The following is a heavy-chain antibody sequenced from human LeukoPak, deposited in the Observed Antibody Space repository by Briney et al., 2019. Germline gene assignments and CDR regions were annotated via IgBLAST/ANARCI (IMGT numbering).Heavy chain of an antibody. V-gene: IGHV3-21*01. J-gene: IGHJ5*02. CDR3: ARARLVVAATSWFDP. CDR1: GFTFSSYS. D-gene: IGHD2-15*01. CDR2: ISSSSSYI. Sequence: GGSLRLSCAASGFTFSSYSMNWVRQAPGKGLEWVSSISSSSSYIYYADSVKGRFTISRDNAKNSLYLQMNSLRAEDTAVYYCARARLVVAATSWFDPWGQGTLVTVSS.